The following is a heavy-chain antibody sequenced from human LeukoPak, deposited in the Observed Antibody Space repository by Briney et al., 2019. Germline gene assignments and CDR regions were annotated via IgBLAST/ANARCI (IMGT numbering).Heavy chain of an antibody. D-gene: IGHD6-19*01. Sequence: GRSLRLSCAASGFTFSSHAMHWVRQAPGKGLEWVAVISYDGSNKYYANSVKGRFTISRDNSKNTLYLQMNSLRAEDTAVYYCARGRQWLVDYWGQGTLVTVSS. CDR1: GFTFSSHA. CDR2: ISYDGSNK. CDR3: ARGRQWLVDY. V-gene: IGHV3-30-3*01. J-gene: IGHJ4*02.